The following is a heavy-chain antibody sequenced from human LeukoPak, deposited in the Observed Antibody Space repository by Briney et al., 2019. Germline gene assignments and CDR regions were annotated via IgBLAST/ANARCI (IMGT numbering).Heavy chain of an antibody. CDR1: GFTFSPYT. CDR3: ARRGYSYGYIGN. V-gene: IGHV3-21*01. D-gene: IGHD5-18*01. J-gene: IGHJ4*02. CDR2: ISSSSTCK. Sequence: GGSLRLSCAASGFTFSPYTMNWVRQAPGKGLEWVSSISSSSTCKYYADSVKGRFTISRDNAKNSLYLQMNSLRAEDTAVYYCARRGYSYGYIGNWGQGTLVTVSS.